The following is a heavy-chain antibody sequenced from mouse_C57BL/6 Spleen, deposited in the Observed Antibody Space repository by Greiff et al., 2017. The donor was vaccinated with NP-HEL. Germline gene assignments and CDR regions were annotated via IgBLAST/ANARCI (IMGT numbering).Heavy chain of an antibody. J-gene: IGHJ4*01. Sequence: EVQLQESGPELVKPGASVKIPCKASGYTFTDYNMDWVKQSHGKSLEWIGDINPNNGGTIYNQKFKGKATLTVDKSSSTAYMELRSLTSEDTAVYYCARSDYDYDGDYYAMDYWGQGTSVTVSS. CDR2: INPNNGGT. D-gene: IGHD2-4*01. CDR1: GYTFTDYN. V-gene: IGHV1-18*01. CDR3: ARSDYDYDGDYYAMDY.